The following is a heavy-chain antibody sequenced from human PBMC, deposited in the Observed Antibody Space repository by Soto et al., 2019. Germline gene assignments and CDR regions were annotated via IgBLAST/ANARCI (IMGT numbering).Heavy chain of an antibody. V-gene: IGHV4-31*03. J-gene: IGHJ4*02. Sequence: QVQLQESGPGLVKPSQTLSLTCTVSGGSISSGGYYWSWIRQHPGKGLEWIGYIYYSGSTYYNPSLKSRVNLTVEPSKKPFPLKLSSVTAADTAVYYCAGIYSGSPGGTLRYWGQGTLVTVSS. CDR2: IYYSGST. CDR1: GGSISSGGYY. D-gene: IGHD1-26*01. CDR3: AGIYSGSPGGTLRY.